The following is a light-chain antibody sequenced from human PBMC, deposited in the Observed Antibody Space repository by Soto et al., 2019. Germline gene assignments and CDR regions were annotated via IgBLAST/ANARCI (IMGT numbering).Light chain of an antibody. Sequence: IQMTKSPATLFVPVGDRVTITCRASQTISSWLAWYQQKPGKAPKLLIYKASTLKSGVPSRFSGSGSGTEFTLTISSLQPDDFATYYCQQYNSYSEAFGQGTKVDI. CDR1: QTISSW. J-gene: IGKJ1*01. V-gene: IGKV1-5*03. CDR3: QQYNSYSEA. CDR2: KAS.